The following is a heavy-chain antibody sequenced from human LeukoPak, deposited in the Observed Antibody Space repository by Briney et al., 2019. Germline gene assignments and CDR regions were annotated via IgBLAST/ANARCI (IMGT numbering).Heavy chain of an antibody. CDR1: GGSISSYY. CDR3: ARYRSGGSCYSAIDY. V-gene: IGHV4-59*01. D-gene: IGHD2-15*01. Sequence: SETLSLTCTVSGGSISSYYWSWIRQPPGKGLEWIGYIYYSGSTNYNPSLKSRVTISVDTSKNQFSLKLSSVTAADTAVYYCARYRSGGSCYSAIDYWGQGTLVTVSS. J-gene: IGHJ4*02. CDR2: IYYSGST.